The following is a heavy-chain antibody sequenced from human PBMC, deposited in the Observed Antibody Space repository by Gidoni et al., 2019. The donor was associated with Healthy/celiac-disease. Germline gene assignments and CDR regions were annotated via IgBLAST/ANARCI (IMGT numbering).Heavy chain of an antibody. D-gene: IGHD5-12*01. V-gene: IGHV4-61*02. CDR3: AGRRGYSGYEPIGPPDY. Sequence: QVQLQESGPGLVKPSQTLSLTCTVSGGSISSGSYYWSWIRQPAGKGLEWIGRIYTSGSTNYNPSLKSRVTISVDTSKNQFSLKLSSVTAADTAVYYCAGRRGYSGYEPIGPPDYWGQGTLVTVSS. CDR1: GGSISSGSYY. CDR2: IYTSGST. J-gene: IGHJ4*02.